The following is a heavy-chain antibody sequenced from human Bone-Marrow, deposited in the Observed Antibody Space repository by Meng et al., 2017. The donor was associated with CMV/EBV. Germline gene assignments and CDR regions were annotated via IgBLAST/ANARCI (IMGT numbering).Heavy chain of an antibody. J-gene: IGHJ4*02. CDR2: INSDGSHT. CDR3: ARGGSGWYGGVFDY. D-gene: IGHD6-19*01. V-gene: IGHV3-74*01. Sequence: GESLKISCAASGFTFSSYWMYWVRQAPGKGLVWVSRINSDGSHTSFADSVKGRFTISRDNAKNTLYLQMNSLRAEDTAVYYCARGGSGWYGGVFDYWGQGTLVTVSS. CDR1: GFTFSSYW.